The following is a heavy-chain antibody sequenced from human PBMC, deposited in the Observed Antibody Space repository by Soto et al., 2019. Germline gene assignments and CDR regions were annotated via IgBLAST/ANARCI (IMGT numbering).Heavy chain of an antibody. J-gene: IGHJ6*02. CDR1: GFTFSNYW. D-gene: IGHD6-13*01. CDR3: ARGGLQHALDV. CDR2: VNNDGTDT. V-gene: IGHV3-74*03. Sequence: EVQLVESGGGLVQPGGSLRLSCAASGFTFSNYWMYWVRQAPGKGLVWVSRVNNDGTDTTHADSVKGRFTISRDNAENTLYLQMTSLRAEDTAVYYCARGGLQHALDVWGLGSTVTVSS.